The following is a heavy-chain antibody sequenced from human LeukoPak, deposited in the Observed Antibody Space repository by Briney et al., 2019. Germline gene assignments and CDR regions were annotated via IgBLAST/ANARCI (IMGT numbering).Heavy chain of an antibody. CDR3: ARDLGGYSDPVY. J-gene: IGHJ4*02. V-gene: IGHV3-30-3*01. CDR1: GFTFSSYA. D-gene: IGHD5-18*01. CDR2: ISYDGSNK. Sequence: GGSLRLSCAASGFTFSSYAMHWVRRAPGKGLEWVAVISYDGSNKYYADSVKGRFTISRDNSKNTLYLQMNSLRAEDTAVYYCARDLGGYSDPVYWGQGTLVTVSS.